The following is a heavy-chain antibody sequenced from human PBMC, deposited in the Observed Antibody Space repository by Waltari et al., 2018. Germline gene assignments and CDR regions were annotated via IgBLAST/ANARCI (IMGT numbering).Heavy chain of an antibody. CDR3: ARQRGIAAAGTLDYYYGMDV. J-gene: IGHJ6*02. CDR2: IYPGDSDT. CDR1: GYSFTSYW. V-gene: IGHV5-51*01. D-gene: IGHD6-13*01. Sequence: VQLVQSGAEVKKPGESLKISCKGSGYSFTSYWIGWVRQMPGKGLEWMGIIYPGDSDTRYSPSFQGQVTISADKSISTAYLQWSSLKASDTAMYYCARQRGIAAAGTLDYYYGMDVWGQGTTVTVSS.